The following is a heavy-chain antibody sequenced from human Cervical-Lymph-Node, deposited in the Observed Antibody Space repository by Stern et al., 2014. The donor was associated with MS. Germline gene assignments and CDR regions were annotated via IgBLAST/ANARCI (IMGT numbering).Heavy chain of an antibody. CDR2: INPAYDRT. D-gene: IGHD1-26*01. CDR3: ARGAGSALDDY. CDR1: GYTFCSYY. V-gene: IGHV1-46*01. Sequence: QVQLGQSGAEVKKSGSSVKGSCKAYGYTFCSYYIHWVRPDPGHGLLWMGKINPAYDRTTYTQKFQGRVTMTRDTSTSTVYMELSSLRSDDTAVYYCARGAGSALDDYWGQGTLVTVSS. J-gene: IGHJ4*02.